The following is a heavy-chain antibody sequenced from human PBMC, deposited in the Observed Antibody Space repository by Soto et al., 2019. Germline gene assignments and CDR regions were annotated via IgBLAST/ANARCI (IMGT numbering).Heavy chain of an antibody. J-gene: IGHJ4*02. Sequence: QVQLVQSGAEVKKPGSSVKVSCKASGGTFSSHVFNWVRQAPGQGLEWMGGIMPIIGTANYAQKFQGRVTITADESTSTAYMELSSLRSEDTAVYYCARDLEFRDGNISHLDYWGREPWSPSPQ. V-gene: IGHV1-69*01. CDR3: ARDLEFRDGNISHLDY. CDR1: GGTFSSHV. D-gene: IGHD3-10*01. CDR2: IMPIIGTA.